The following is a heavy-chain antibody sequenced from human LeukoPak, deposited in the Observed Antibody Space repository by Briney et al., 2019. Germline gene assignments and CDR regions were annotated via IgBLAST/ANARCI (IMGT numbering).Heavy chain of an antibody. CDR3: ARGAYCSSTSCPPNVDY. V-gene: IGHV3-48*03. CDR1: GFTFSSYE. CDR2: ISSSGSTI. D-gene: IGHD2-2*01. J-gene: IGHJ4*02. Sequence: GGSLRLSCAASGFTFSSYEMNWVRQAPGKGLEWVSYISSSGSTIYYADSVKGRFTISRDNAKNSLYLQMNSLRAEDTAVYYCARGAYCSSTSCPPNVDYWGQGTLVTVSS.